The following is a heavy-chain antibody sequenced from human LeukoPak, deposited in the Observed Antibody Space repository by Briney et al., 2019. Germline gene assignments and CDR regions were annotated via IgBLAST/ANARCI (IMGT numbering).Heavy chain of an antibody. CDR1: GGTFSSYA. Sequence: ASVKVSCKASGGTFSSYAISWVRQAPGQGLEGMGGIIPIFDTATYAQKFQGRVTITAEESTSTVYMELSSLRSEDTAMYFCARAGPEADDYGDYRYYYYMDVWGKGTTVSISS. D-gene: IGHD4-17*01. J-gene: IGHJ6*03. CDR2: IIPIFDTA. V-gene: IGHV1-69*13. CDR3: ARAGPEADDYGDYRYYYYMDV.